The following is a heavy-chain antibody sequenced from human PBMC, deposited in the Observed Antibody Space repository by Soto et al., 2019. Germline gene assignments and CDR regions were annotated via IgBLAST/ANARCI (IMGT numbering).Heavy chain of an antibody. D-gene: IGHD6-19*01. CDR2: ISNSDGRT. CDR1: GFTFSNYD. CDR3: AKDATRTSGWYYFDY. Sequence: GGSLRLSCAASGFTFSNYDMGWVRQAPGKGLEWVSAISNSDGRTYYADPVKGRFTISRDNSKNTLYLQMNSLGDEDTAVYYCAKDATRTSGWYYFDYWGQGTLVTVSS. J-gene: IGHJ4*02. V-gene: IGHV3-23*01.